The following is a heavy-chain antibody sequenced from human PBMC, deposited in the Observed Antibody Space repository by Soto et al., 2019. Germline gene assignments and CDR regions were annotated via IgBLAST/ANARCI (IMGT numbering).Heavy chain of an antibody. V-gene: IGHV1-46*01. CDR1: GYLFTAYS. D-gene: IGHD2-15*01. J-gene: IGHJ1*01. Sequence: ASVKVSCKASGYLFTAYSMHWVRLAPGQGLEWMGVVNPSGGSTKYAQNFQGRVTMTRDTSTTTIYMELSSLRSDDTAIFYCAREENCSGGTCYSEYFHRWGQGTLVTVSS. CDR2: VNPSGGST. CDR3: AREENCSGGTCYSEYFHR.